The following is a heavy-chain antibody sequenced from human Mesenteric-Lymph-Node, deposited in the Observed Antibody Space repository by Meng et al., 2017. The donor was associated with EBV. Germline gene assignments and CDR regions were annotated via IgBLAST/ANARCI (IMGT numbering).Heavy chain of an antibody. V-gene: IGHV4-30-2*01. CDR2: IYHSGST. CDR3: VGNYGGNLGWFDP. D-gene: IGHD4/OR15-4a*01. Sequence: HLQRRESGSGLVRPSETLSLTCSISGGSTSSGGNLWSWIRRPPGKALEWIGYIYHSGSTSYNPSLKSRVSMSIDRSNNQFSLKLTSVTAADTVVYYCVGNYGGNLGWFDPWGQGTLVTVSS. J-gene: IGHJ5*02. CDR1: GGSTSSGGNL.